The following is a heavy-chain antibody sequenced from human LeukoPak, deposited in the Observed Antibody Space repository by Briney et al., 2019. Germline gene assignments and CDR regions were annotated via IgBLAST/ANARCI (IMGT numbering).Heavy chain of an antibody. Sequence: PGGSLRLSCAAPGFTFSSYEMNWVRQAPGKGLEWVSYISSSGSTIYYADSVKGRFTISRDNAKNSLYLQMNSLRAEDTAVYYCASTTAVAVDFDYWGQGTLVTVSS. CDR3: ASTTAVAVDFDY. CDR1: GFTFSSYE. D-gene: IGHD6-19*01. J-gene: IGHJ4*02. V-gene: IGHV3-48*03. CDR2: ISSSGSTI.